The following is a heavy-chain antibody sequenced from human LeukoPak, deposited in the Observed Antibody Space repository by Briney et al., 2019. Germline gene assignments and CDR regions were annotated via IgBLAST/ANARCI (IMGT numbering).Heavy chain of an antibody. CDR2: IYGDHNGGST. D-gene: IGHD2-2*01. Sequence: GGSLRLSCAASGFTVSSNYMSWVRQAPGKGLEWVSDIYGDHNGGSTHYADSVKGRFITSRDNSKNTLYLQMTSLRADDSAVYYCAREGGSGYCSTVSCALDVWGKGTTVTVSS. V-gene: IGHV3-66*02. J-gene: IGHJ6*04. CDR3: AREGGSGYCSTVSCALDV. CDR1: GFTVSSNY.